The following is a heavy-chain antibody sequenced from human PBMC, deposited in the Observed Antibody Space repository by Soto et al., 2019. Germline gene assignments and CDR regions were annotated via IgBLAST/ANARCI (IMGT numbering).Heavy chain of an antibody. V-gene: IGHV3-11*01. Sequence: QVQLVESGGGLVKPGGSLRVSCAASGFTFSDYYMSWIRQAPGKGLEWVSDISTSGSTVHYADSVKGRFTISRDHAKNSPFLQMNSLRAEETAGYYFAENNGGLDALDNWGQGTMVTVSS. CDR1: GFTFSDYY. CDR2: ISTSGSTV. J-gene: IGHJ3*02. D-gene: IGHD4-17*01. CDR3: AENNGGLDALDN.